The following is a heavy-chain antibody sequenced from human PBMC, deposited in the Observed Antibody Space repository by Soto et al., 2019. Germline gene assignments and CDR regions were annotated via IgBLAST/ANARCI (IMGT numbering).Heavy chain of an antibody. Sequence: VQLVASGGGLVQPGGSLRLSCAASGFTFSSYWMHWVRQGPGKGLVWVSRVNSDESTTSYADSVKGRFTISRDNAKNTLYLQMSSLRVEDTALYYCVWFECGRTAVVTAMEANGYWGQGTLVTVSS. D-gene: IGHD2-21*02. CDR1: GFTFSSYW. V-gene: IGHV3-74*01. CDR2: VNSDESTT. CDR3: VWFECGRTAVVTAMEANGY. J-gene: IGHJ4*02.